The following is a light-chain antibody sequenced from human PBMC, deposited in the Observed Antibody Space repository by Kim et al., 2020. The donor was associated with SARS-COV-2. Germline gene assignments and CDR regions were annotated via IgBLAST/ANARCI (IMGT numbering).Light chain of an antibody. CDR3: QQLDTTPFT. Sequence: ASVGDRVTVSCRATQGIRNYLAWYQQKPGKAPKLLIYGASTLQSGVPSRFSGSGSGSEFTLTITSLQPEDFATYYCQQLDTTPFTFGPGTKVDIK. J-gene: IGKJ3*01. CDR1: QGIRNY. V-gene: IGKV1-9*01. CDR2: GAS.